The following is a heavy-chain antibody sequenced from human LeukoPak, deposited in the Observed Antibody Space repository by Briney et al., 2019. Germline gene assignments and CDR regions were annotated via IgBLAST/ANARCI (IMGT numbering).Heavy chain of an antibody. V-gene: IGHV3-11*01. CDR2: ISSSGSTI. J-gene: IGHJ5*02. CDR3: AVTFGELFGDNA. D-gene: IGHD3-10*01. Sequence: QPGGSLRLSCEASGFTFSRFAMTWVRQAPGKGLEWVSYISSSGSTIYYADSVKGRFTISRDNAKNSLYLQMNSLRAEDTAVYYCAVTFGELFGDNAWGQGTLVTVSS. CDR1: GFTFSRFA.